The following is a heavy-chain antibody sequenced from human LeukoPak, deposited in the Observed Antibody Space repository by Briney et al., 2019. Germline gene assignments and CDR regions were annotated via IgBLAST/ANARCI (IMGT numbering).Heavy chain of an antibody. Sequence: TSETLSLTCTVSGGSISSYYWSWIRQPPGKGLEWIGYIYYSGSTNYNPSLKSRVTMSVDTSKNQFSLKLSSVTAADTAVYYCARARKTWGYSGYDGGQWLYYFDYWGQGTLVTVSS. V-gene: IGHV4-59*01. D-gene: IGHD5-12*01. J-gene: IGHJ4*02. CDR2: IYYSGST. CDR3: ARARKTWGYSGYDGGQWLYYFDY. CDR1: GGSISSYY.